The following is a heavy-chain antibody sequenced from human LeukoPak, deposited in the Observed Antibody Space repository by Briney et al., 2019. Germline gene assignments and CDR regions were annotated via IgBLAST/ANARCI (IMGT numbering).Heavy chain of an antibody. D-gene: IGHD6-13*01. CDR2: IYYSGST. J-gene: IGHJ3*02. CDR3: ARHQAGGCSTALDAFDI. V-gene: IGHV4-59*01. CDR1: GGSIRSYY. Sequence: SSETLSLTCIVSGGSIRSYYWSWIRQPPGKGLEWIGYIYYSGSTNYNPSLKSRVTISVDTSKNQFSLKLSSVTAADTAVYYCARHQAGGCSTALDAFDIWGQGTMVTVSS.